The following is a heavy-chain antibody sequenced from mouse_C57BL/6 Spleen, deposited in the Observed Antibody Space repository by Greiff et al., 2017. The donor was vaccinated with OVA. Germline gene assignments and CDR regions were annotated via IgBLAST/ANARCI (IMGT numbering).Heavy chain of an antibody. CDR1: GYAFSSSW. CDR2: IYPGDGDT. CDR3: ARDHYYGSRSYYAMDY. V-gene: IGHV1-82*01. D-gene: IGHD1-1*01. Sequence: VKLMESGPELVKPGASVKISCKASGYAFSSSWMNWVKQRPGKGLEWIGRIYPGDGDTNYNGKFKGKATLTADKSSSTAYMQLSSLTSEDSAVYFCARDHYYGSRSYYAMDYWGQGTSVTVSS. J-gene: IGHJ4*01.